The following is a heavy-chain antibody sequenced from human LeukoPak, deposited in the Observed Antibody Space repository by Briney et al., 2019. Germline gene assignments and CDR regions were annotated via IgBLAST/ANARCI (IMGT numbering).Heavy chain of an antibody. D-gene: IGHD5-18*01. J-gene: IGHJ4*02. CDR1: GYSISSGYY. CDR3: ATTGGYSYDFDY. V-gene: IGHV4-38-2*01. Sequence: SETLSLTCAVSGYSISSGYYWGWTRQPPGKGLEWIGSIYHSGSTYYNPSLKSRVTISVDTSKNQFSLKLSSVTAADTAVYYCATTGGYSYDFDYWGQGTLGTVSS. CDR2: IYHSGST.